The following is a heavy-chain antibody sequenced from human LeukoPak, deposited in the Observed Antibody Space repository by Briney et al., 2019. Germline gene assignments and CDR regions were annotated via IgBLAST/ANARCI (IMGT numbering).Heavy chain of an antibody. CDR1: GFTFNNYA. D-gene: IGHD4-17*01. J-gene: IGHJ4*02. V-gene: IGHV3-23*01. CDR3: AKGQGYNYGDSIDY. Sequence: GGSLRLSCAASGFTFNNYAMTWVRQAPGKGLEWVSLIDGGSGSSYYTDSVKGRFTVSRDNSKNTLYLQMNSLRDEDTAVYYCAKGQGYNYGDSIDYWGQGTLVTVSS. CDR2: IDGGSGSS.